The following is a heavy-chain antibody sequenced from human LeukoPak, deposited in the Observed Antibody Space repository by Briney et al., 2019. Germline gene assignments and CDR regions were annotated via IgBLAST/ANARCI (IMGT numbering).Heavy chain of an antibody. Sequence: ASVKVSCKASGYTFTSSGISWVRQAPGQGLEWMGWISAYNGNTNYAQKLQGRVTTTTDTSTSTAYMELRSMRSEDTAVYYCAREIVGGGYSSSWYSYCGQGSLVTVSS. CDR2: ISAYNGNT. J-gene: IGHJ4*02. CDR3: AREIVGGGYSSSWYSY. D-gene: IGHD6-13*01. V-gene: IGHV1-18*01. CDR1: GYTFTSSG.